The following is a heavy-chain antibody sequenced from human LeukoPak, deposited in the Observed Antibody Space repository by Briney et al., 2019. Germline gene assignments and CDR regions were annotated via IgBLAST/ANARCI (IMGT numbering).Heavy chain of an antibody. Sequence: PSETLSLTCTVSGGSISSYYWSWIRQPPGKGLEWMGYIYYSGSTNYNPSLKSRVTISVDTSKNQFSLKLSSVTAADTAVYYCARLYYYDSAGSFFDYWGQGTLVTVSS. J-gene: IGHJ4*02. CDR1: GGSISSYY. CDR3: ARLYYYDSAGSFFDY. CDR2: IYYSGST. D-gene: IGHD3-22*01. V-gene: IGHV4-59*01.